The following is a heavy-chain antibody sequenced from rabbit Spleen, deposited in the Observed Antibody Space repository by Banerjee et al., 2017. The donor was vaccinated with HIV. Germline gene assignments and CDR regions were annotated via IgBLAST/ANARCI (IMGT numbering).Heavy chain of an antibody. CDR2: INASTGNP. CDR3: AGDTGSSFSTYGMDL. Sequence: QEHLVESGGGLVQPGGSLKLSCTVSGFSFSNKAVMCWVRQAHGKGLQWIACINASTGNPVYATWASGRFTISRTSSTTVTLRMTSLTVADTATSFCAGDTGSSFSTYGMDLWGPGTLVTVS. D-gene: IGHD8-1*01. J-gene: IGHJ6*01. V-gene: IGHV1S45*01. CDR1: GFSFSNKAV.